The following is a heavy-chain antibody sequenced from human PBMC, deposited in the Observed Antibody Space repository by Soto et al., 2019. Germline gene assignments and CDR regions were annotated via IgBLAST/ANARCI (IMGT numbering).Heavy chain of an antibody. J-gene: IGHJ3*02. CDR2: ISSSSSTI. Sequence: GGSLRLSCAASGFTFSSYSMNWVRQAPGKGLEWVSYISSSSSTIYYADSVKGRFTISRDNAKNSLYLQMNSLRAEDTAVYYCARVLLKYSTGGLGAFDIWGQGTMVTVSS. CDR1: GFTFSSYS. CDR3: ARVLLKYSTGGLGAFDI. D-gene: IGHD6-25*01. V-gene: IGHV3-48*01.